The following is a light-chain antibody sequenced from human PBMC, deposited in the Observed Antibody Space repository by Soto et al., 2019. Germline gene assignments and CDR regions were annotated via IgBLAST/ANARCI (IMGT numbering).Light chain of an antibody. J-gene: IGLJ3*02. V-gene: IGLV1-40*01. CDR3: QVWDSNNDQVV. CDR2: DNT. Sequence: QSVLTQPPSVSGAPGERVTISCTGSSSDIGAGYRVRWYQQVPGTAPKLLIYDNTNRPSGVSVRFSGSKSGTSASLAISGLQAEDEADYYCQVWDSNNDQVVFGGGTKLTVL. CDR1: SSDIGAGYR.